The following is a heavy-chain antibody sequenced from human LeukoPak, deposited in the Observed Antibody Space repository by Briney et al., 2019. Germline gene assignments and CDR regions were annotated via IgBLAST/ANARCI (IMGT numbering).Heavy chain of an antibody. D-gene: IGHD3-10*01. J-gene: IGHJ4*02. CDR3: AKVFHYGSGSYGSFEN. Sequence: GGSLRLSCAASGFTLSSDAMSWVRQAPRKGLEWVSGIRGSGSSTYYADSVKGRFTISRDNSKNTLYQQMNGLRADDTALYYCAKVFHYGSGSYGSFENWGQGTLVTVS. CDR2: IRGSGSST. V-gene: IGHV3-23*01. CDR1: GFTLSSDA.